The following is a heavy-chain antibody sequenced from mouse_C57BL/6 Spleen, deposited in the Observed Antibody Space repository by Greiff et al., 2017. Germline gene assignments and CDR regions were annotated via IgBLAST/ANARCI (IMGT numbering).Heavy chain of an antibody. CDR1: GFTFSDYY. D-gene: IGHD1-1*02. CDR3: ARYYGPYYYAMDY. CDR2: INYDGSST. Sequence: DVQLVESEGGLVQPGSSMKLSCTASGFTFSDYYMAWVRQAPEKGLEWVANINYDGSSTYYLDSVKSRFIISRDNAKNILYLQMSSLKSEDTATYYCARYYGPYYYAMDYWGQGTSVTVSS. V-gene: IGHV5-16*01. J-gene: IGHJ4*01.